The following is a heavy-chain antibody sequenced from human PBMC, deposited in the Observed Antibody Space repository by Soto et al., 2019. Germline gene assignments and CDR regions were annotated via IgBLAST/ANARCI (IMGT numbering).Heavy chain of an antibody. CDR1: GFTFINAW. Sequence: DVQVVESGGGLVKPGGSLRLSCAVSGFTFINAWMFWVRQAPGQGLEWVGRIKSKTDGGTADYAAPVKGRFTISRDSSKNTLNLEMNSLKTEDTGVYYCIARDSGYSHGLSGLDYWGQGTLVTVSS. CDR3: IARDSGYSHGLSGLDY. V-gene: IGHV3-15*01. J-gene: IGHJ4*02. D-gene: IGHD5-18*01. CDR2: IKSKTDGGTA.